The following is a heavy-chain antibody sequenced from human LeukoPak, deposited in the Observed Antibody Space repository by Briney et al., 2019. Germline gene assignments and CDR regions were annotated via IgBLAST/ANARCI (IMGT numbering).Heavy chain of an antibody. V-gene: IGHV4-59*01. Sequence: SETLSLTCTVSGGSISSYYWSWIRQPPGKGLEWIGYIYYSGSTNYNPSLKSRVTISVDTSKNQLSLKLSSVTAADTAVYYCASSYSSSWYYFDYWGQGTLVTVSS. CDR2: IYYSGST. CDR3: ASSYSSSWYYFDY. D-gene: IGHD6-13*01. J-gene: IGHJ4*02. CDR1: GGSISSYY.